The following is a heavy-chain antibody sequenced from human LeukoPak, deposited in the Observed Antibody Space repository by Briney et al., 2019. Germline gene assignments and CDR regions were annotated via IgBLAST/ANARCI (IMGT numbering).Heavy chain of an antibody. V-gene: IGHV3-30*18. D-gene: IGHD6-19*01. CDR1: RFIFNNYA. CDR2: ISYDGSNK. CDR3: AKDRWSGWFDY. J-gene: IGHJ4*02. Sequence: PGGSLRHSCAASRFIFNNYAMSWVRQAPGKGLEWVAVISYDGSNKYYADSVKGRFTISRDNSKNTLYLQMNSLRAEDTAVYYCAKDRWSGWFDYWGQGTLVTVSS.